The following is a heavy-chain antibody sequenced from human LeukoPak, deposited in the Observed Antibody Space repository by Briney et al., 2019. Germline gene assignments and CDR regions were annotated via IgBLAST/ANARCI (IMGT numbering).Heavy chain of an antibody. CDR2: MNPNSDNT. D-gene: IGHD3-22*01. Sequence: ASVKVSCKASGYTFTSYDINWVRQATGQGLEWMGWMNPNSDNTGYARKFQGSVTITRNTSISTAYMELSSLRSEDTAVYYCARVYDSSGHYPIDYWGQGTLVTVSS. V-gene: IGHV1-8*01. CDR1: GYTFTSYD. CDR3: ARVYDSSGHYPIDY. J-gene: IGHJ4*02.